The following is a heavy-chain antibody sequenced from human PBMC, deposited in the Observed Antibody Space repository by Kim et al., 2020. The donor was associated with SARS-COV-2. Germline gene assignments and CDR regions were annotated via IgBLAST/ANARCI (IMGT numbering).Heavy chain of an antibody. Sequence: GGSLRLSCAASGFTFSSNAMSWVRQAPGKGLEWVSTISGTGTYTYYAYSVMGRFTISRDNSKDTLSLHMDSLRAEDTAVYHCAKVKISAAGSFDSWGQGTLVTVAS. D-gene: IGHD6-13*01. J-gene: IGHJ4*02. CDR1: GFTFSSNA. CDR3: AKVKISAAGSFDS. CDR2: ISGTGTYT. V-gene: IGHV3-23*01.